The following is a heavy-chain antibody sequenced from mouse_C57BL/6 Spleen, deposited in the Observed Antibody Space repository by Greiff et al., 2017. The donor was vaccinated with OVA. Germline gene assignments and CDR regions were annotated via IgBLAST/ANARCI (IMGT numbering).Heavy chain of an antibody. CDR3: ARERPDLYYFDY. CDR2: INPSTGGT. V-gene: IGHV1-42*01. D-gene: IGHD6-1*01. CDR1: GYSFTGYY. J-gene: IGHJ2*01. Sequence: VQLQQSGPELVKPGASVKISCKASGYSFTGYYMNWVKQSPEKSLEWIGEINPSTGGTTYNQKFKAKATLTVDKSSSTAYMQLKSLTSEDSAVYYWARERPDLYYFDYWGQGTTLTVSS.